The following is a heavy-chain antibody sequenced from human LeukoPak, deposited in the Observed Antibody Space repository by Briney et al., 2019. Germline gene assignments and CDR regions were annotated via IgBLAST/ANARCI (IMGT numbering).Heavy chain of an antibody. J-gene: IGHJ3*01. CDR3: AKDRRGNWNYVGAFDV. CDR2: ISESAAGT. Sequence: GGSLRLSCAASGFTFSSYAMSWVRQAPGKGLEWVSAISESAAGTYYADSVKGRFTISRDNSKNTLYLQMNSLRAEDTAVYYCAKDRRGNWNYVGAFDVWGQGTMVTVSS. D-gene: IGHD1-7*01. V-gene: IGHV3-23*01. CDR1: GFTFSSYA.